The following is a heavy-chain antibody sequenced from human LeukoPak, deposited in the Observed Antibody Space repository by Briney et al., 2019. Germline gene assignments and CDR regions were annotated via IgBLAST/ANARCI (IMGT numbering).Heavy chain of an antibody. D-gene: IGHD4-17*01. V-gene: IGHV4-61*02. CDR1: GGSISSGTYY. J-gene: IGHJ4*02. CDR2: IFTTGST. Sequence: SYTLSLTCTVSGGSISSGTYYWTWIRQPAGKGLEWIGRIFTTGSTNYNPSLKSRVTISVDTSKNQFSLKLISVTAADTAVYFCARSRYGDLYFDFWGQGTLVTVSS. CDR3: ARSRYGDLYFDF.